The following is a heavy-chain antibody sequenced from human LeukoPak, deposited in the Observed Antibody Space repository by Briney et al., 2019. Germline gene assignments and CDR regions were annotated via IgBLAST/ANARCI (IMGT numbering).Heavy chain of an antibody. CDR3: AKQQLAYYFDY. CDR1: GFTFSNYE. V-gene: IGHV3-21*01. Sequence: GGSLRLSCSASGFTFSNYEMNWVRQAPGKGLEWVSSISSSSSYIYYADSVKGRFTISRDNAKNSLYLQMNSLRAEDTAVYYCAKQQLAYYFDYWGQGTLVTVSS. CDR2: ISSSSSYI. J-gene: IGHJ4*02. D-gene: IGHD6-13*01.